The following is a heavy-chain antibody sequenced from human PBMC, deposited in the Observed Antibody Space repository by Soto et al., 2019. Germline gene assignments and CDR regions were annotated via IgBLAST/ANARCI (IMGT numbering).Heavy chain of an antibody. J-gene: IGHJ4*02. CDR1: GDSLTSSSYY. CDR2: IYYSGST. D-gene: IGHD3-22*01. Sequence: SETLSLTCTVSGDSLTSSSYYWGWIRQPPGKGLEWIGSIYYSGSTYYNPSLKSRVTISVDTSKNQFSLKLSSVTAADTAVYYCARHEDNYYDSSGYWADFDYWGQGTLVTVS. CDR3: ARHEDNYYDSSGYWADFDY. V-gene: IGHV4-39*01.